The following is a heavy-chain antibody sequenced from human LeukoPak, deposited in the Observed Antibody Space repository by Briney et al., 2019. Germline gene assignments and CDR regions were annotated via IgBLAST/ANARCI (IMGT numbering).Heavy chain of an antibody. J-gene: IGHJ5*02. V-gene: IGHV4-39*01. CDR3: ARHPPHSSSWYNWFDP. CDR2: IYYSGST. Sequence: SETLSLTCTVSGGSISSSNYYWGWIRQPPGKGLEWIGSIYYSGSTYYSPSLKSRVTISVDTSKNQFSLKLSSVTAADTAVYYCARHPPHSSSWYNWFDPWGQGTLVTVSS. CDR1: GGSISSSNYY. D-gene: IGHD6-13*01.